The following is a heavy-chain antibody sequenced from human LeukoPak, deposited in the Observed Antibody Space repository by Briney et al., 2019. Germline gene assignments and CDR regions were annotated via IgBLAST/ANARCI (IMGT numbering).Heavy chain of an antibody. D-gene: IGHD3-9*01. CDR1: GASISGYY. CDR3: ARDEENDILTGGGIDP. V-gene: IGHV4-4*07. Sequence: SETLSLTCTVSGASISGYYWSWIRQPAGKGLDWIGRIYTSGSTNYNPSLKSRVTVSVDTSKNQFSLKLSSVTAADTAVYYCARDEENDILTGGGIDPWGQGTLVTVSP. CDR2: IYTSGST. J-gene: IGHJ5*02.